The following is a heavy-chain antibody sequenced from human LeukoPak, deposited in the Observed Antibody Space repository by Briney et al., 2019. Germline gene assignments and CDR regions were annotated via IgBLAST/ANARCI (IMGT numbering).Heavy chain of an antibody. CDR2: IYYSGST. CDR3: ARTVVNYFDY. V-gene: IGHV4-59*04. Sequence: SETLSLTCTVSGGSISSYYWSWIRQPPGKGLEWIGSIYYSGSTYYNPSLKSRVTISVDTSKNQFSLKLSSVTAADTAVYYCARTVVNYFDYWGQGTLVTVSS. J-gene: IGHJ4*02. D-gene: IGHD1-1*01. CDR1: GGSISSYY.